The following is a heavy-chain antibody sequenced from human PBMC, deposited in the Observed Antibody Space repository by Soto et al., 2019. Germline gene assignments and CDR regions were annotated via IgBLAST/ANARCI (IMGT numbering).Heavy chain of an antibody. V-gene: IGHV3-48*03. CDR1: GFIFSTYA. D-gene: IGHD6-13*01. CDR3: ARELAAAGSFDY. CDR2: ISTSGSTI. Sequence: EVQLLESGGGLVQPEGSLRLSCAASGFIFSTYAMSWLRQAPGKGLEWISYISTSGSTIYYADSVKGRFTISRDNAKNSLYLQMNSLRAEDTAVYYCARELAAAGSFDYWGQGTLVTVSS. J-gene: IGHJ4*02.